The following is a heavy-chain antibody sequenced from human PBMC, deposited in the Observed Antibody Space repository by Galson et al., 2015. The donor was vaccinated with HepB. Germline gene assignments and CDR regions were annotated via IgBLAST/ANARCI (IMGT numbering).Heavy chain of an antibody. V-gene: IGHV1-18*01. CDR2: ISGHKGNV. CDR1: GYTFTRNT. J-gene: IGHJ4*02. CDR3: ARGGMATMGGPTFDY. D-gene: IGHD5-24*01. Sequence: SVKVSCKASGYTFTRNTISWVRQAPGQGLEWMGWISGHKGNVSYAQKLQGRVTMTTDTSTSTAYMELRSLRSDDTAVYYCARGGMATMGGPTFDYWGQGTPVTVSS.